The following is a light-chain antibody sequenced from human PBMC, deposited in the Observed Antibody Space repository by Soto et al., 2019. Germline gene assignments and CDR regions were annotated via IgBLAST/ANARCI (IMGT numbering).Light chain of an antibody. CDR3: QQYDNLPYT. Sequence: DIQMTQSPSSLSASVGDRVTITCQASQDISNYLNWYQQKPGKAPKLLIYDASNLETGVPSRFSGRGSGTDFTFTISSLQPEDIATYYCQQYDNLPYTLGQGTKLEIK. V-gene: IGKV1-33*01. J-gene: IGKJ2*01. CDR2: DAS. CDR1: QDISNY.